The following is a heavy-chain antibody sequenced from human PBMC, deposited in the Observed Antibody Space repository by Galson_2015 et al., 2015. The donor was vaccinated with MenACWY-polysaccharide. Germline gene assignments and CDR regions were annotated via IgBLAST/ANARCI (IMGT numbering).Heavy chain of an antibody. V-gene: IGHV3-15*01. CDR3: TTDPYYDFWSGLTIYYYYGMDV. CDR2: IKSKTDGGTT. Sequence: SLRLSCAASGFTFSNAWMSWVRQAPGKGLEWVGRIKSKTDGGTTDYAAPVKGRFTISRDDSKNTLYLQMNSLKTEDTAVYYCTTDPYYDFWSGLTIYYYYGMDVWGQGTTVTVSS. D-gene: IGHD3-3*01. CDR1: GFTFSNAW. J-gene: IGHJ6*02.